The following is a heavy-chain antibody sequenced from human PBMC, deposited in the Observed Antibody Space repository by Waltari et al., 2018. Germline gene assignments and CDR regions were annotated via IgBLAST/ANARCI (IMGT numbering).Heavy chain of an antibody. J-gene: IGHJ4*02. V-gene: IGHV1-24*01. CDR3: ASNQVDYSNYFYFDY. CDR2: FDPEDGEI. D-gene: IGHD4-4*01. Sequence: QVHLVQSGAEVRRPGASVKVSSKVSGYTLTELSIHWVRQAPGKGLEWMGGFDPEDGEIIYAQKFQGRVTMTEDTSTDTVYMEVSSLRSEDTAVYYCASNQVDYSNYFYFDYWGQGTLVTVSS. CDR1: GYTLTELS.